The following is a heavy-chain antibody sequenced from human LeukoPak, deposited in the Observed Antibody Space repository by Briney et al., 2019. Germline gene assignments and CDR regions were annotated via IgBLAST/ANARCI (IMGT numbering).Heavy chain of an antibody. Sequence: GGSLRLSCAASGFTFTNYAMNWVRQAPGKGLEWVSAISGSGGSTYYADSVKGRFTISRDNSKNTLYLQINSLRAEDTAVYYCARGVVTVPLYYFDYWGQGTLVTVSS. J-gene: IGHJ4*02. CDR2: ISGSGGST. V-gene: IGHV3-23*01. D-gene: IGHD2-21*02. CDR1: GFTFTNYA. CDR3: ARGVVTVPLYYFDY.